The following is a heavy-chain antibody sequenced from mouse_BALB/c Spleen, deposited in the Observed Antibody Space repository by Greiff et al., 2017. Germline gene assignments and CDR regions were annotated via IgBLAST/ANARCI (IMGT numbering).Heavy chain of an antibody. V-gene: IGHV5-17*02. J-gene: IGHJ2*01. CDR3: GRSGVYFDY. CDR2: ISSGSSTI. Sequence: EVQLVESGGGLVQPGGSRKLSCAASGFTFSSFGMHWVRQAPEKGLEWVAYISSGSSTIYYADTVKGRFTISRDNPKNTLFLQLTSLRSEDTAMYYCGRSGVYFDYWGQGTTLTVSS. CDR1: GFTFSSFG.